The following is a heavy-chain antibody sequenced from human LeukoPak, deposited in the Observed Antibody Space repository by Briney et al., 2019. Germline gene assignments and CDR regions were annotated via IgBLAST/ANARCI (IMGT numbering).Heavy chain of an antibody. D-gene: IGHD2-15*01. V-gene: IGHV3-33*01. J-gene: IGHJ4*02. CDR1: GFTFSSYG. Sequence: GGSLRLSCAASGFTFSSYGMHWVRQAPGKGLEWVAVIWYDGSNKYYADSVKGRLTVSRDNPKNTLYLQMNSLRDEDTAVYYCARAGYCSGGSCYGKDYWGQGTLVTV. CDR2: IWYDGSNK. CDR3: ARAGYCSGGSCYGKDY.